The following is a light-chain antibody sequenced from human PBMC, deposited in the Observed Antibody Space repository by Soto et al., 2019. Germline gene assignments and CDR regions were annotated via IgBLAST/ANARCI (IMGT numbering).Light chain of an antibody. Sequence: EIVLTQSPGTLSLSPGDRATLSCRASQSVSSHFLAWYQQKPGQAPRLLIYGASTRATGIPARFSGSGSGTEFTLTISSLQSEDFAVYYCQQYNNWPPITFGQGTRLEIK. V-gene: IGKV3-15*01. CDR3: QQYNNWPPIT. CDR1: QSVSSH. CDR2: GAS. J-gene: IGKJ5*01.